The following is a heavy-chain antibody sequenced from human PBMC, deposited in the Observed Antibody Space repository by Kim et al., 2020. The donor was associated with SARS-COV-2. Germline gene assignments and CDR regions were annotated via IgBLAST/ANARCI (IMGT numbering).Heavy chain of an antibody. CDR1: GDSVSSNSAA. Sequence: SQTLSLTCAISGDSVSSNSAAWNWIRQSPSRGPEWLGRTYYRSKWYNDYAVSVKSRITINPDTSKNQFSLQLNSVTPEDTAVYYCARAPGGSYGLYYYYYMDVWGKGTTVTVSS. V-gene: IGHV6-1*01. J-gene: IGHJ6*03. D-gene: IGHD1-26*01. CDR3: ARAPGGSYGLYYYYYMDV. CDR2: TYYRSKWYN.